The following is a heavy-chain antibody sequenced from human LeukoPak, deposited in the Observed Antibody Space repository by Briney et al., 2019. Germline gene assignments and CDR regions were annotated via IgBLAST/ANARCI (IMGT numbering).Heavy chain of an antibody. CDR1: GGSISNYY. CDR3: ARHTDNWFEP. V-gene: IGHV4-59*08. Sequence: SETLSLTCTVSGGSISNYYWSWIRQPPGKGLEWIGYIYYSGNTNYNTSLKSRVTISVDTSKNQFSLKLSSVTAADTAVYYCARHTDNWFEPWGQGTLVTVSS. J-gene: IGHJ5*02. CDR2: IYYSGNT.